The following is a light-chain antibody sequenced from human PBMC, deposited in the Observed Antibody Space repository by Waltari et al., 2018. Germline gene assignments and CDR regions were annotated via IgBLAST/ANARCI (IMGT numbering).Light chain of an antibody. Sequence: QSALTQPPPASGSLGQSVTISCTGTSSDVGGYNSFSWYQHHPGKGPKLLIYEVTKRPSGVPDRVSGSRSGNTASLTVSGLQAEDEADYYCTSYTGSNLVFGGGTKLTVL. CDR2: EVT. CDR3: TSYTGSNLV. J-gene: IGLJ3*02. V-gene: IGLV2-8*01. CDR1: SSDVGGYNS.